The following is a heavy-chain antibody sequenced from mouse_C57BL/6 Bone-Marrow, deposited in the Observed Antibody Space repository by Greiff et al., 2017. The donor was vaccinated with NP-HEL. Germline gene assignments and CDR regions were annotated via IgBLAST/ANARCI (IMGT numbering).Heavy chain of an antibody. V-gene: IGHV1-52*01. CDR2: IDPSDSET. D-gene: IGHD1-1*01. CDR3: ASYGSSSYAMDY. CDR1: GYTFTSYW. J-gene: IGHJ4*01. Sequence: QVQLQQPGAELVRPGSSVKLSCKASGYTFTSYWMHWVKQRPIQGLEWIGNIDPSDSETHYNQKFKDKATVTVDKSSSTAYMQLSSLTSEDSAVYYCASYGSSSYAMDYWGQGTSVTVSS.